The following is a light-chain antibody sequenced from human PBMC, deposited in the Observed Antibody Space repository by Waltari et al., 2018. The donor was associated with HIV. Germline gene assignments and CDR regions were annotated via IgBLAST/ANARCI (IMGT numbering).Light chain of an antibody. CDR2: TKN. V-gene: IGLV1-44*01. CDR1: SSNIGTNT. CDR3: AAWDDSLNGVI. J-gene: IGLJ2*01. Sequence: QSALTQPPSASGTPGQRVTIPCSGGSSNIGTNTVNWYQQFPGTVPKFLMYTKNQRPPGIPTLFSGSNSGASASLAIRGRQYDDGADYYCAAWDDSLNGVIFGGGTKLTVL.